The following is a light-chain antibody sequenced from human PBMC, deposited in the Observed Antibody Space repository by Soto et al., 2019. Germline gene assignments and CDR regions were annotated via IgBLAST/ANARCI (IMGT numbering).Light chain of an antibody. CDR1: SSDVGSYNL. V-gene: IGLV2-23*01. CDR2: EGS. Sequence: QSALTQPASVSGSPGQSITISCTGTSSDVGSYNLVSWYQHHPGKVPKLIIYEGSKRASGVSNRFSGSKSGNTASPTISGLQAEDEADYYCCSFAGNSIVLFGGGTKLTVL. CDR3: CSFAGNSIVL. J-gene: IGLJ2*01.